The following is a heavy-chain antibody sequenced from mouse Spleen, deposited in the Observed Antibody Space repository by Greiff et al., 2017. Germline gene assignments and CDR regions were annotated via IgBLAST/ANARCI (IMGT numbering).Heavy chain of an antibody. J-gene: IGHJ2*01. D-gene: IGHD2-5*01. Sequence: EVKLVESGGDLVKPGGSLKLSCAASGFTFSSYGMSWVRQTPDKRLEWVATISSGGSYTYYPDSVKGRFTISRDNAKNTLYLQMSSLKSEDTAMYYCARGAYYSNSFDYWGQGTTLTVSS. CDR1: GFTFSSYG. CDR2: ISSGGSYT. V-gene: IGHV5-6*01. CDR3: ARGAYYSNSFDY.